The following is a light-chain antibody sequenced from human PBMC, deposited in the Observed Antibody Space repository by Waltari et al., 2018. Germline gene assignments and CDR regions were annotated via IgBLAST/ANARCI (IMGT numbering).Light chain of an antibody. Sequence: QSALNQPASVSGSPGQSITISCPGTSSDVGFYNLVSWYQQHPGKAPELVVYEVISRPSWVSNRFSGSKPGNTASLTFSGLQAENESDYYCCSYAGRNIWVFGGETKLTVL. J-gene: IGLJ3*02. V-gene: IGLV2-23*02. CDR3: CSYAGRNIWV. CDR1: SSDVGFYNL. CDR2: EVI.